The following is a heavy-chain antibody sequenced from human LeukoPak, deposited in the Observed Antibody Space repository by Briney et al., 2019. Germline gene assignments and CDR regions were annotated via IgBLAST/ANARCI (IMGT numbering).Heavy chain of an antibody. V-gene: IGHV2-5*08. J-gene: IGHJ4*02. Sequence: TLSLTCTVSGGSISSYYWSWIRQPPGKALEWLALIYWDDDKRYRPSLKSRLTITKDTSKNQVVLTMTNMDPVDTATYYCAHRRPCTDGSCYSFDYWGQGTLVTVSS. CDR2: IYWDDDK. CDR1: GGSISSYYW. CDR3: AHRRPCTDGSCYSFDY. D-gene: IGHD2-15*01.